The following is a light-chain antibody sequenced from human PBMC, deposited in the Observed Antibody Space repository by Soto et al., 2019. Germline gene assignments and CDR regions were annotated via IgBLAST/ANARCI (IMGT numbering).Light chain of an antibody. J-gene: IGKJ4*01. CDR1: QSLLYSDGKTF. CDR2: EVS. CDR3: IQVTLGPLT. Sequence: EVVMTQSPLSLPVTLGQPASIFCRSSQSLLYSDGKTFLTWFHQRPGQAPRRLIYEVSNRDSGVQEGLGGGGWVFYFKQKTSRVGAEEVGFFYGIQVTLGPLTSGGGPKVK. V-gene: IGKV2-30*01.